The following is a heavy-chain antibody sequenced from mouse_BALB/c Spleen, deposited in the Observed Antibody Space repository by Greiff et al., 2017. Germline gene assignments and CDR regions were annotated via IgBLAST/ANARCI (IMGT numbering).Heavy chain of an antibody. CDR1: GFAFSSYD. D-gene: IGHD1-1*01. CDR2: ISSGGGST. V-gene: IGHV5-12-1*01. Sequence: EVQGVESGGGLVKPGGSLKLSCAASGFAFSSYDMSWVRQTPEKRLEWVAYISSGGGSTYYPDTVKGRFTISRDNAKNTLYLQMSSLKSEDTAMYYCARHLLLRPPYAMDYWGQGTSVTVSS. J-gene: IGHJ4*01. CDR3: ARHLLLRPPYAMDY.